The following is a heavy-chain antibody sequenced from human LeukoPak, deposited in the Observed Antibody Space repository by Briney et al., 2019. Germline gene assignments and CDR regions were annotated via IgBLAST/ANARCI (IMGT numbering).Heavy chain of an antibody. CDR2: ISGSGGST. V-gene: IGHV3-23*01. CDR1: GFTFSSYA. D-gene: IGHD6-19*01. Sequence: GGSLRLSCAASGFTFSSYAMRWVRQAPGKGLEWVSAISGSGGSTYYADSVKGRFTISRDNSKNTLYLQMNSLRAEDTAVYYCAKDPNLYSSGWYPYWGQGTLVTVSS. CDR3: AKDPNLYSSGWYPY. J-gene: IGHJ4*02.